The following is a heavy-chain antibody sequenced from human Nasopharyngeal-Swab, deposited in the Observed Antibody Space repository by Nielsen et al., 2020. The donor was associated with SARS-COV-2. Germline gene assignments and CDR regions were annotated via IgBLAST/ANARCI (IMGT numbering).Heavy chain of an antibody. CDR1: GGTFSSYA. CDR2: IIPIFGTA. J-gene: IGHJ2*01. Sequence: SVKVSCKASGGTFSSYAISWVRQAHGQGLEGMGGIIPIFGTASYAQKFQGRVTISADESTSTAYMELSSLRSEDTAVYYCLWSPTGDLTWYFDLWGRGTLVTVSS. V-gene: IGHV1-69*13. CDR3: LWSPTGDLTWYFDL. D-gene: IGHD7-27*01.